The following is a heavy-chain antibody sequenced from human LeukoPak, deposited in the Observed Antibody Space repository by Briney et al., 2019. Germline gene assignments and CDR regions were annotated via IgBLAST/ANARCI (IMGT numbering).Heavy chain of an antibody. CDR2: ISGNGGGT. J-gene: IGHJ4*02. Sequence: GGPLRLSCAASGFTFTNYAMTWARQAPGKGLEWVSSISGNGGGTFYADPVKGRFTISRDNSKNTLYLQMNSLRAEDTAVYYCAKSLIAATGDGYWGQGTLVTVSS. D-gene: IGHD2-15*01. V-gene: IGHV3-23*01. CDR1: GFTFTNYA. CDR3: AKSLIAATGDGY.